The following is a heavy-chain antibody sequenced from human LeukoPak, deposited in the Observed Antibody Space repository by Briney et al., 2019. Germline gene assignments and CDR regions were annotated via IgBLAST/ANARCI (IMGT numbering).Heavy chain of an antibody. Sequence: GGSLRLSCAASGFTFSSYWMSWVRQAPGKGLEWVANIKQDGSEKYYVDSVKGRFTISRDNAKNSLYLQMNSLRAEDTAVYYCARDNPADIVVVVASNWFDPWGQGTLVTVSS. V-gene: IGHV3-7*01. D-gene: IGHD2-15*01. CDR2: IKQDGSEK. J-gene: IGHJ5*02. CDR1: GFTFSSYW. CDR3: ARDNPADIVVVVASNWFDP.